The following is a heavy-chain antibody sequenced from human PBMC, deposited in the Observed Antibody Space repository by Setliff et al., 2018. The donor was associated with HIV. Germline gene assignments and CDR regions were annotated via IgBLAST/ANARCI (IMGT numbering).Heavy chain of an antibody. J-gene: IGHJ4*01. CDR1: GGSVSSSSSY. CDR2: VCYSRSS. Sequence: PSETLSLTCTVSGGSVSSSSSYWGWIRQPPGKGLEWIGNVCYSRSSYYNPSLKSRVTISVDTSKNQFSLKLSSVTAADTAVYYCARLMHYYDSFRVLWRENYFDSWGRGTLVTVSS. CDR3: ARLMHYYDSFRVLWRENYFDS. D-gene: IGHD3-22*01. V-gene: IGHV4-39*01.